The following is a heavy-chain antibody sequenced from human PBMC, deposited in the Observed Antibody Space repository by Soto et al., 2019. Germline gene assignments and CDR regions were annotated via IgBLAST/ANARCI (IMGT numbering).Heavy chain of an antibody. CDR3: ARGEMATPVSGWFDP. CDR1: GGSISSYY. J-gene: IGHJ5*02. V-gene: IGHV4-59*01. CDR2: IYYSGST. Sequence: SETLSLTCTVSGGSISSYYWSWIRQPPGKGLEWIGYIYYSGSTNYNPSLKSRVTISVDTSKNQFSLKLSSVTAADTAVYYCARGEMATPVSGWFDPWGQGTLVTSPQ. D-gene: IGHD5-12*01.